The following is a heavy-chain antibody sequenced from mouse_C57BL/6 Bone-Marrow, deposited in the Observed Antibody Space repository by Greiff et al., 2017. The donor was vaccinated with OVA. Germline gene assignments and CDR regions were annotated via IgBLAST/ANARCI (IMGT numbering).Heavy chain of an antibody. J-gene: IGHJ1*01. Sequence: QVQLQQPGAELVRPGSSVKLSCKASGYTFTSYWMHWVKQRPIQGLEWIGNIYPSDGGTQYNQKFKDKATLTVDKYSSTAYMQLSSLTSEVSAVYYCARGGYGSSYFDVWGEGAAGTASS. V-gene: IGHV1-52*01. D-gene: IGHD1-1*01. CDR3: ARGGYGSSYFDV. CDR2: IYPSDGGT. CDR1: GYTFTSYW.